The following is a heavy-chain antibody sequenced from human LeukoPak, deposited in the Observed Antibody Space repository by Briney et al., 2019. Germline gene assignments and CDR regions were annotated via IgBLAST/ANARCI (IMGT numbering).Heavy chain of an antibody. CDR2: IYSGGST. D-gene: IGHD5-24*01. J-gene: IGHJ4*02. CDR3: AREWMATSERGDYYFDY. CDR1: GFTVSSNY. V-gene: IGHV3-53*01. Sequence: GGSLRLSCAASGFTVSSNYMSWVRQAPGKGLEWVSVIYSGGSTYYADSVKGRFTISRDNSKNTLYLRMNSLRAEDTAVYYCAREWMATSERGDYYFDYWGQGTLVTVSS.